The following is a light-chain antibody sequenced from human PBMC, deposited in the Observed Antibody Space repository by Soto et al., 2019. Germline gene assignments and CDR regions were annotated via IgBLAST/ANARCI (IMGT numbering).Light chain of an antibody. CDR3: GTWDSSLSAGWV. CDR1: SSNIGNNY. J-gene: IGLJ3*02. V-gene: IGLV1-51*02. CDR2: ENN. Sequence: QSVLMQPPSVSAAPGQKVTISCSGSSSNIGNNYVSWYQQLPGTAPKLLIYENNKRPSGIPDRFSGSKSGTSATLGITGLQTGDEADYYCGTWDSSLSAGWVFGGGTKLTVL.